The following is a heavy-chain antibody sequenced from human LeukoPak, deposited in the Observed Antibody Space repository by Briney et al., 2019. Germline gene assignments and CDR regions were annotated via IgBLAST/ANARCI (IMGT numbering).Heavy chain of an antibody. J-gene: IGHJ4*02. CDR1: GFTFSSYG. CDR3: ARPKYTSGWFRSYFNY. V-gene: IGHV3-30*02. D-gene: IGHD6-19*01. Sequence: GGSLRLSCAASGFTFSSYGMHWVRQAPGKGLEWVAFIRLDGSNKYYADSVKGRFTISRDNSKNTLYLQMNTLRAEDTAVYYCARPKYTSGWFRSYFNYWGQGTLVTVSS. CDR2: IRLDGSNK.